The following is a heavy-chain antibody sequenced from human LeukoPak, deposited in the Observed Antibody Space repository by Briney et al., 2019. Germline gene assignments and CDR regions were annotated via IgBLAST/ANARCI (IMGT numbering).Heavy chain of an antibody. CDR3: ASRGNYYDSSGYGY. D-gene: IGHD3-22*01. Sequence: ASVKVSCKASGYTFTAYYMHWVRQAPGQGLEWMGRFDPNGGGTNYAQKFQGRFTMTRDTSINTAYMELSSLTFDDTAVYYCASRGNYYDSSGYGYWGQGTLVTVSS. CDR2: FDPNGGGT. V-gene: IGHV1-2*06. J-gene: IGHJ4*02. CDR1: GYTFTAYY.